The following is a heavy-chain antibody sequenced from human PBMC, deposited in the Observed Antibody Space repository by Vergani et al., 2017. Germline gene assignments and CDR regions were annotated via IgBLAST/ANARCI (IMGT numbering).Heavy chain of an antibody. CDR1: GFIFKDIW. CDR2: ISGSGGST. Sequence: EVQLVESGGTLVRPGGSLRLSCAASGFIFKDIWMTWVRQAPGKGLEWVSAISGSGGSTYYADSVKGRFTISRDNSKNTLYLQMNSLRAEDTAVYYCAKDQLWSGSYYNYWGQGTLVTVSS. V-gene: IGHV3-23*04. J-gene: IGHJ4*02. CDR3: AKDQLWSGSYYNY. D-gene: IGHD1-26*01.